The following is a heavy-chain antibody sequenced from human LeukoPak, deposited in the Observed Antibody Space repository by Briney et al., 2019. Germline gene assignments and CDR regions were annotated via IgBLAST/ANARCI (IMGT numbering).Heavy chain of an antibody. Sequence: GGSLRLSCAASGFTFSDCYMSWIRQAPGKGLEWVSYISSSGSTIYYADSVKGRFTISRDNAKNSLYLQMNSLRAEGTAVYYCASADNYGGIDYWGQGTLVTVSS. D-gene: IGHD4/OR15-4a*01. V-gene: IGHV3-11*01. J-gene: IGHJ4*02. CDR1: GFTFSDCY. CDR2: ISSSGSTI. CDR3: ASADNYGGIDY.